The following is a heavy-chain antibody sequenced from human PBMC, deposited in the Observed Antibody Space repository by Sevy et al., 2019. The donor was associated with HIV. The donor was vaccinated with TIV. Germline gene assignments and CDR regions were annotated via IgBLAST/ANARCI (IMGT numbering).Heavy chain of an antibody. CDR3: ARDPRPDYYDSSGYYYLFDY. Sequence: GGFLRLSCAASGFTFSSYSMNWVRQAPGKGLEWVSSISSSSSYIYYADSVKGRFTISRDNAKNSLYLQMNSLRAEDTAVYYCARDPRPDYYDSSGYYYLFDYWGQGTLVTVSS. CDR2: ISSSSSYI. D-gene: IGHD3-22*01. CDR1: GFTFSSYS. V-gene: IGHV3-21*01. J-gene: IGHJ4*02.